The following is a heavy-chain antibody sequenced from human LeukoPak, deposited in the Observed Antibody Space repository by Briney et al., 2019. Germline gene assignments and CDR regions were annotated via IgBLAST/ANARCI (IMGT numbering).Heavy chain of an antibody. J-gene: IGHJ3*02. V-gene: IGHV1-69*02. CDR2: IVPILGIA. CDR3: ARHDYDAFDI. CDR1: GGTFSSYT. D-gene: IGHD4-11*01. Sequence: SVKVSCKASGGTFSSYTISWVRQAPGQGLEWMGRIVPILGIANYAQKFQGRVTMTRNTSISTAYMELSSLRSEDTAVYYCARHDYDAFDIWGQGTMVTVSS.